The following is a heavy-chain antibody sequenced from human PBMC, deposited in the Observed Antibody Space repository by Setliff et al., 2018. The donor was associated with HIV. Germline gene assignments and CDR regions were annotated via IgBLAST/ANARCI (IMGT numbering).Heavy chain of an antibody. D-gene: IGHD5-18*01. J-gene: IGHJ4*02. CDR1: GFTFSSYE. CDR2: IKQDGSVK. V-gene: IGHV3-7*02. Sequence: GSLRLSCAASGFTFSSYERNWVRLAPGKGLEWVANIKQDGSVKNYVDSVSGRFTISRDNAKNSLFLQMNSRRAEDKAGYYCASIELAAMVPVDYWGQGTLVTVSS. CDR3: ASIELAAMVPVDY.